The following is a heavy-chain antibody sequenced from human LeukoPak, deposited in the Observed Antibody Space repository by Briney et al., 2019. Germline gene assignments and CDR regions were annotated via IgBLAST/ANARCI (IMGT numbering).Heavy chain of an antibody. J-gene: IGHJ4*02. CDR1: GFTFSSYE. D-gene: IGHD5-18*01. CDR2: IGSSGSTI. Sequence: GGSLRLSCAASGFTFSSYEMNWVRQAPGKGLEWVSYIGSSGSTIYYADSVKGRLTISRDNAKNSLYLQMNSLRAEDTAVYYCAREEAMVAFDYWGQGTLVTVSS. CDR3: AREEAMVAFDY. V-gene: IGHV3-48*03.